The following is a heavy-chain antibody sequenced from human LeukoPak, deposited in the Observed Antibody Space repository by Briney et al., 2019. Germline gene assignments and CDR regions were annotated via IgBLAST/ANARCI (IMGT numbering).Heavy chain of an antibody. V-gene: IGHV4-59*11. CDR2: THFSGSS. CDR3: ARAKAAGSYDF. D-gene: IGHD6-13*01. CDR1: GSSIGRHY. J-gene: IGHJ4*02. Sequence: PSETLSLTCSVSGSSIGRHYWTWIRQPPGKGLEWIGYTHFSGSSNYNPSLKSRATTSLDGAKNQISLTLTSVTAADTAVYFCARAKAAGSYDFWGQGTLVTVSS.